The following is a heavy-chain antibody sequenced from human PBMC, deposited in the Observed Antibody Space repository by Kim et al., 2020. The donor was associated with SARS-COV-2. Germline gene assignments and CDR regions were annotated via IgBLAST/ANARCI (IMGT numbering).Heavy chain of an antibody. CDR3: AKDQGDIGV. CDR1: GFTFSSYG. J-gene: IGHJ4*02. D-gene: IGHD2-21*01. V-gene: IGHV3-30*18. CDR2: ISYDGSNK. Sequence: GGSLRLSCAASGFTFSSYGMHWVRQAPGKGLEWVAVISYDGSNKYYADSVKGRFTISRDNSKNTLYLQMNSLTAEDTAVYYCAKDQGDIGVWGQGTLVTVSS.